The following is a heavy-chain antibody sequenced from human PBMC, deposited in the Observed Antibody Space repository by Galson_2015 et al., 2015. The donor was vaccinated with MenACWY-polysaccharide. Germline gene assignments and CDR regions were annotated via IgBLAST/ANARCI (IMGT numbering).Heavy chain of an antibody. CDR1: GFIFNTYA. Sequence: SLRLSCAASGFIFNTYAMNWVRQAPGKGLEWVSAISHNGGRTYYADSVKDRFTISRDNPKNILYLQLNNLRVEDTAVYYCAKDLVRTREMQYSYYGMDVWG. J-gene: IGHJ6*02. D-gene: IGHD2/OR15-2a*01. CDR3: AKDLVRTREMQYSYYGMDV. V-gene: IGHV3-23*01. CDR2: ISHNGGRT.